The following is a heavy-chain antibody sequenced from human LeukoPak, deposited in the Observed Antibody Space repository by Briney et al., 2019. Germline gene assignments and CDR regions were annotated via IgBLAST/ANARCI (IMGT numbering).Heavy chain of an antibody. Sequence: SETLSLTCAVSGDYISSSSYYWGWIRQSPGTGLEWIGDIYHGGRTYYNPSLKSRVAISIDTSKNQFSLRLRSMTAADTAVFYCARRRYYDSTGYFEWGRGTLVTVSS. J-gene: IGHJ1*01. V-gene: IGHV4-39*01. CDR1: GDYISSSSYY. CDR2: IYHGGRT. D-gene: IGHD3-22*01. CDR3: ARRRYYDSTGYFE.